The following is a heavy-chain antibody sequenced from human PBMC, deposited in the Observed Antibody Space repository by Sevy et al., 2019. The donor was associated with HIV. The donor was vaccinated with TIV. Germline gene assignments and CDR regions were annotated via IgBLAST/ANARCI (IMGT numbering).Heavy chain of an antibody. CDR1: GFIYGDYA. J-gene: IGHJ4*02. Sequence: GGSLRLSCIGSGFIYGDYAMSWVRQAPGKGLEWVGFIRRKVCGGTTQYTASVKGRFTISRDDSKSIAYLQMNSLKTEDTAVYYCTRGGSVTILSPWDYLGQGTLVTVSS. CDR2: IRRKVCGGTT. D-gene: IGHD3-16*01. CDR3: TRGGSVTILSPWDY. V-gene: IGHV3-49*04.